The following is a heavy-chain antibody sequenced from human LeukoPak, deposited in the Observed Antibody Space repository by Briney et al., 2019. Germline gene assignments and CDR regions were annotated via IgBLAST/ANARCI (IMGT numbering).Heavy chain of an antibody. CDR2: IYYSGST. CDR3: ARLGARIDY. V-gene: IGHV4-59*08. Sequence: SETLSLTCTVSGGSISSYYWSWVRQPPGKGVEGIGDIYYSGSTNYNPSLKSRVTISVDTSKNPFSLKLSSVTAAATAVYYCARLGARIDYWGQGTLVTVSS. J-gene: IGHJ4*02. CDR1: GGSISSYY.